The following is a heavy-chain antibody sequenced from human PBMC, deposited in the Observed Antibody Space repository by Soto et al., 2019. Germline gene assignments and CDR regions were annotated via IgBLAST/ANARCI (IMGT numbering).Heavy chain of an antibody. Sequence: SETLSLTCAVYGGSFSGYYWSWIRQPPGKGLEWIGEINHSGSTNYNPSLKSRVTISVDTSKNQFSLKLSSVTAADTAVYYCARYPNTKPGYDYWGQGTLVTVSS. CDR1: GGSFSGYY. J-gene: IGHJ4*02. CDR3: ARYPNTKPGYDY. CDR2: INHSGST. D-gene: IGHD3-9*01. V-gene: IGHV4-34*01.